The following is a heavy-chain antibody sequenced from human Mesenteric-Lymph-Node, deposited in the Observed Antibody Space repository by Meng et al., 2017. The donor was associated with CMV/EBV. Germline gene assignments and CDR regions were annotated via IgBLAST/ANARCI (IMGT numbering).Heavy chain of an antibody. D-gene: IGHD4/OR15-4a*01. Sequence: GESLKISCAASGFTFSSYWMHWVRQAPGKGLVWVAFIRHDETNKYYADSVKGRFTISRDNSKNTLYLQMNSLRAEDTAVYYCAKSRATIAVWCAFDIWGQGTMVTVS. CDR3: AKSRATIAVWCAFDI. CDR1: GFTFSSYW. V-gene: IGHV3-30*02. J-gene: IGHJ3*02. CDR2: IRHDETNK.